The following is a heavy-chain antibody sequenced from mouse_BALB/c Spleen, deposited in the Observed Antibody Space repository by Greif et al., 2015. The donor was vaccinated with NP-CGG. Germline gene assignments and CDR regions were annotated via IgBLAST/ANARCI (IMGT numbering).Heavy chain of an antibody. J-gene: IGHJ4*01. D-gene: IGHD2-1*01. CDR1: GFNIKDTY. CDR3: ARYGNYDAMDY. Sequence: VQLKESGAELVKPGASVKLSCTASGFNIKDTYMHWVRQRPEQGLEWIGRIDPANGNTKYDPKFQGKATITADTSSNTAYLQLSSLTSEDTAVYYCARYGNYDAMDYWGQGTSVTVSS. V-gene: IGHV14-3*02. CDR2: IDPANGNT.